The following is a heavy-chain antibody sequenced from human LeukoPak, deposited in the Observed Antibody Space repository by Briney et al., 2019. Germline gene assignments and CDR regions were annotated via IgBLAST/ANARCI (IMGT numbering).Heavy chain of an antibody. Sequence: GRSLRPSCAASGFTFSSYAMHWVRQAPGKGLEWVAVISYDGSNKYYADSVKGRFTISRDNSKNTLYLQMNSLRAEDTAVYYCARNLMGDWGQGTLVTVSS. V-gene: IGHV3-30-3*01. CDR3: ARNLMGD. D-gene: IGHD2-8*01. J-gene: IGHJ4*02. CDR2: ISYDGSNK. CDR1: GFTFSSYA.